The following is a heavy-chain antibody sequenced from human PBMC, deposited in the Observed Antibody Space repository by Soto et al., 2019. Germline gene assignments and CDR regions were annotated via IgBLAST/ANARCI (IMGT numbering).Heavy chain of an antibody. V-gene: IGHV6-1*01. Sequence: SPTLSLTCAISGDSVSSNSAAWNWIRQSPSRGLEWLGRTYYRSKWYNDYAVSVKSRVTISVDTSKNQFSLKLSSVTAADTAVYYCASASRYCSGGSCYSKRGQYFDYWGQGTLVTVSS. D-gene: IGHD2-15*01. J-gene: IGHJ4*02. CDR3: ASASRYCSGGSCYSKRGQYFDY. CDR2: TYYRSKWYN. CDR1: GDSVSSNSAA.